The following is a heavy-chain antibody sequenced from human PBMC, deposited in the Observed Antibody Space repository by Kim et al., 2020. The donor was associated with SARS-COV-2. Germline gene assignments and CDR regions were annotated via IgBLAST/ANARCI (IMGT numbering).Heavy chain of an antibody. CDR2: IYYSGST. J-gene: IGHJ3*02. CDR3: AREYAGSGDDAFDI. D-gene: IGHD3-10*01. CDR1: GGSISSSSYY. Sequence: SETLSLTCTVSGGSISSSSYYWGWIRQPPGKGLEWIGSIYYSGSTYYNPSLKSRVTISVDTSKNQFSLKLSSVTAADTAVYYCAREYAGSGDDAFDIWGQGTIVTVSS. V-gene: IGHV4-39*07.